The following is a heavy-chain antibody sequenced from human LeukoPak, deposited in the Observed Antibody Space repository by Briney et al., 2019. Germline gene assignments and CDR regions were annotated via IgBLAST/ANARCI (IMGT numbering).Heavy chain of an antibody. CDR3: ARSRYSSSWYPDPLDY. D-gene: IGHD6-13*01. CDR2: INPSGGST. V-gene: IGHV1-46*01. Sequence: GASVKVSCKTSGYSFTNYNLHWVRQAPGQQLEWMGIINPSGGSTSYAQKFQGRVTTTRDTSISTAYMELSRLRSDDTAVYYCARSRYSSSWYPDPLDYWGQGTLVTVSS. J-gene: IGHJ4*02. CDR1: GYSFTNYN.